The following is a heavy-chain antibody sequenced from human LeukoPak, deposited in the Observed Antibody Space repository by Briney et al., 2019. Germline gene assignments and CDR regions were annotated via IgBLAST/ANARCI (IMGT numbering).Heavy chain of an antibody. J-gene: IGHJ5*02. CDR2: INPNSGGT. Sequence: ASVKVSCKASGYTFTGYYMHWVRQAPGQGLEWMGWINPNSGGTNYAQKFQGRVTMTRDTSISTAYMELSRLRSDDTAVYYCARDLELYYYGSGSYYNWFDPWSQGTLVTVSS. V-gene: IGHV1-2*02. CDR1: GYTFTGYY. D-gene: IGHD3-10*01. CDR3: ARDLELYYYGSGSYYNWFDP.